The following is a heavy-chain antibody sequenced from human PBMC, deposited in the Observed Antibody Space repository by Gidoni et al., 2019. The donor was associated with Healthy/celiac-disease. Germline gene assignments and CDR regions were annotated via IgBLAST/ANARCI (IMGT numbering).Heavy chain of an antibody. CDR2: ISYDGSNK. Sequence: QVQLVESGGGVVQPGRSLRLSCAASGFTFSSYAMHWVRQAPGKGLEWVSVISYDGSNKYYADSVKGRFTISRDNSKNTLYLQMNSLRAEDTAVYYCVPIVTLYGDSFDYWGQGTLVTVSS. J-gene: IGHJ4*02. V-gene: IGHV3-30-3*01. D-gene: IGHD4-17*01. CDR3: VPIVTLYGDSFDY. CDR1: GFTFSSYA.